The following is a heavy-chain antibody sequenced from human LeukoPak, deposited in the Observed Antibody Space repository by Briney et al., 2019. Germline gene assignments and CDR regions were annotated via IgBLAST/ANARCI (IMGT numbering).Heavy chain of an antibody. CDR1: GGSISSSNW. V-gene: IGHV4-4*02. CDR2: IYHSGST. Sequence: SGTLSLTCAVSGGSISSSNWWSWVRQPPGKGLEWIGEIYHSGSTNYNPSLKSRVTISVDTSKNQFSLKLSSVTAADTAVYYCARVSLRYFDWIDAFDIWGQGTLVTVSS. D-gene: IGHD3-9*01. CDR3: ARVSLRYFDWIDAFDI. J-gene: IGHJ3*02.